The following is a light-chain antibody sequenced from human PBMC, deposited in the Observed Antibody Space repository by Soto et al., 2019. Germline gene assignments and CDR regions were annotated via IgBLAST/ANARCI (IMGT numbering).Light chain of an antibody. CDR2: EVS. CDR3: CSYAGSSAFPFV. CDR1: SSDVGSYDL. V-gene: IGLV2-23*02. Sequence: QSALTRPASVSGSPEQSITISCTGTSSDVGSYDLVSWYQQYPGKAPKLMIYEVSERPSGVSNRFSGSKSGNTASLTISGLLAEDEADYYCCSYAGSSAFPFVFGTGTKATVL. J-gene: IGLJ1*01.